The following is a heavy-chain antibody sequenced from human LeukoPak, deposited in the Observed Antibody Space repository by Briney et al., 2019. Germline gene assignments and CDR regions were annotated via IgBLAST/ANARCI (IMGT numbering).Heavy chain of an antibody. CDR3: ARCVGNRGSCPFGY. D-gene: IGHD2-15*01. J-gene: IGHJ4*02. V-gene: IGHV4-39*07. CDR2: IYYSGST. CDR1: GGSISSSSYY. Sequence: SETLSLTCTVSGGSISSSSYYWGWIRQPPGKGLEWIGSIYYSGSTYYNPSLKSRVTISVDTSKNQFSLKLSSVTAADTAVYYCARCVGNRGSCPFGYWGQGTLVTVSS.